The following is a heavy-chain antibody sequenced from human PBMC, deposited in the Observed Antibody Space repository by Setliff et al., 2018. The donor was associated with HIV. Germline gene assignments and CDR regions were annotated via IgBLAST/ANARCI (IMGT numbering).Heavy chain of an antibody. CDR3: AREHCSGGNCNGFDI. CDR2: IYISGTT. D-gene: IGHD2-15*01. V-gene: IGHV4-4*09. Sequence: SETLSLTCTVSGGSISTSYWNWIRQPPGKGLEWIAYIYISGTTNYNPSLKGRVTISLDTSRNQFSLKLGSVTAADTAMYYCAREHCSGGNCNGFDIWGQGTMVTVSS. CDR1: GGSISTSY. J-gene: IGHJ3*02.